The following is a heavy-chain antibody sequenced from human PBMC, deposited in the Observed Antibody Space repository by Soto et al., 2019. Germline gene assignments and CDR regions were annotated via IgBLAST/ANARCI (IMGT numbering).Heavy chain of an antibody. D-gene: IGHD6-6*01. V-gene: IGHV3-33*01. J-gene: IGHJ6*03. CDR1: GFTFSSYG. CDR3: ARGRYSSSANYMDV. Sequence: QVQLVESGGGVVQPGRSLRLSCAASGFTFSSYGMHWVRQAPGKGLEWVAVIWYDGSNKYYADSVKGRFTISRDNSKNTLYLQMKSLRAEDTAVYYCARGRYSSSANYMDVWGKGTTVTVSS. CDR2: IWYDGSNK.